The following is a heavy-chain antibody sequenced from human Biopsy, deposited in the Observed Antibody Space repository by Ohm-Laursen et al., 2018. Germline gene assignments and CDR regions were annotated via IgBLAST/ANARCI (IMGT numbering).Heavy chain of an antibody. D-gene: IGHD1-26*01. J-gene: IGHJ5*01. CDR1: GYTFTGYY. CDR3: AKGGHKAWLDS. V-gene: IGHV1-2*02. Sequence: GASVKVSCKASGYTFTGYYLHWVRQAPGQGLEWMGWIDPNSGGANYAQNFQGRVTMTRDTSTSTVYMELISLRSDDTAVYYCAKGGHKAWLDSWGQGALVTVSS. CDR2: IDPNSGGA.